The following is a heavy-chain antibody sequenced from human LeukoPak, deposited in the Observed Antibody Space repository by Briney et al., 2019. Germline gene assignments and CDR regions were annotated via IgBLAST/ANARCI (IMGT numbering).Heavy chain of an antibody. CDR2: ISYDGSNK. V-gene: IGHV3-30*18. J-gene: IGHJ4*02. Sequence: PGGSLRLSCAASGFTFSSYGMHWVRQAPGKGLEWVAVISYDGSNKYYADSVKGRFTISRDNSKNTLYLQMNSLRAEDTAVYYCAKNSLRLGELSLYDYWGQGTLVTVSS. D-gene: IGHD3-16*02. CDR1: GFTFSSYG. CDR3: AKNSLRLGELSLYDY.